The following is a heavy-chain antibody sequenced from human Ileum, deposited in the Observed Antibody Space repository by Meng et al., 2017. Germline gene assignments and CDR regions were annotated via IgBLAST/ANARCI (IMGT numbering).Heavy chain of an antibody. V-gene: IGHV4-30-4*01. J-gene: IGHJ4*02. D-gene: IGHD2-8*01. CDR3: ARAPKYCTNAVCSRPLDS. Sequence: QGQLQESGPRRVKPSQTLSLTCTVSGCPISSGDYYWSWVRQSPGKGPAWIGYIYSNGNTYSNPSLRGRLMISIDTSKNQFSLKMSSVTAADTAVYYCARAPKYCTNAVCSRPLDSWGQGTLVTVSS. CDR1: GCPISSGDYY. CDR2: IYSNGNT.